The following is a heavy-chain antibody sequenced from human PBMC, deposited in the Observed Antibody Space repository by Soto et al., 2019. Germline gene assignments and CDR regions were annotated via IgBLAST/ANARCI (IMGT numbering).Heavy chain of an antibody. J-gene: IGHJ4*02. D-gene: IGHD6-19*01. CDR1: GFTFSSYA. CDR3: ARGEAVAGTSLDY. CDR2: ISYDGSNK. V-gene: IGHV3-30-3*01. Sequence: QVQLVESGGGVVQPGRSLRLSCAASGFTFSSYAMHWVRQAPGKGLEWVAVISYDGSNKYYADSVKGRFTISRDNSKNTLYLQMNSLRAEDTVVYYCARGEAVAGTSLDYWGQGTLVTVSS.